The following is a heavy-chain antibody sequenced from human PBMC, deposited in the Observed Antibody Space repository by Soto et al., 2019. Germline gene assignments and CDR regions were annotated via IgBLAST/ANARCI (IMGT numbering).Heavy chain of an antibody. V-gene: IGHV4-39*01. CDR2: IYYSGST. Sequence: SETLSLTCTVSGGSISSSSYYWGWIRQPPGKGLEWIGSIYYSGSTYYNPSLKSRVTISVDTSKNQFSLKLSSVTAADTAVYYCARRAKYSYGYNYYYGMDVWGQGTTVTVSS. J-gene: IGHJ6*02. CDR1: GGSISSSSYY. D-gene: IGHD5-18*01. CDR3: ARRAKYSYGYNYYYGMDV.